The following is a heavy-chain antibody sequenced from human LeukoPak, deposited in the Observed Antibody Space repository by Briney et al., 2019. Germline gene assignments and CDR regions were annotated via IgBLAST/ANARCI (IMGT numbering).Heavy chain of an antibody. CDR3: ASAHGGSGYDRPFDY. V-gene: IGHV3-48*03. CDR1: KFSFSTYD. CDR2: IDSSASTT. D-gene: IGHD5-12*01. J-gene: IGHJ4*02. Sequence: PGGSLRLSCTASKFSFSTYDMNWVRQVPGKGLEWVSYIDSSASTTYYAGSVQGRFTVSRDNAKNSLYLQMTSLRVEDTAFYYCASAHGGSGYDRPFDYWGQGTLVTVSS.